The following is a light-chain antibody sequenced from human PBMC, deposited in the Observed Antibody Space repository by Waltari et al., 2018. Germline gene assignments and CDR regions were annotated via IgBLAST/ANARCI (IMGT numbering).Light chain of an antibody. V-gene: IGLV1-40*01. CDR1: SSNIGAGYD. J-gene: IGLJ2*01. CDR3: QSYDTNLVV. Sequence: QSVLAQPPSVSGAPGQRVTISCTGSSSNIGAGYDVHWYQQLPGTAPKLLIYGNNNRPSGFPDRFSGSKSGTSASLAITGLQAEDEASYYCQSYDTNLVVFGGGTKLTVL. CDR2: GNN.